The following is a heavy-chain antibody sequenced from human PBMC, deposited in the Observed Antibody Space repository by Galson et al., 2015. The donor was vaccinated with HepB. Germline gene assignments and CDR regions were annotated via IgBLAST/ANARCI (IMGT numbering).Heavy chain of an antibody. V-gene: IGHV3-30-3*01. D-gene: IGHD6-19*01. CDR1: GFTFRSSA. CDR2: VSYDGFTK. J-gene: IGHJ4*02. CDR3: ARLHSSGWFSDDY. Sequence: SLRLSCAASGFTFRSSAMHWVRQAPGKGLEWVSAVSYDGFTKHYADSVKGRFTISRDNSNNTLHLQMNSLRPEDTAVYYCARLHSSGWFSDDYWGQGTRVTVPS.